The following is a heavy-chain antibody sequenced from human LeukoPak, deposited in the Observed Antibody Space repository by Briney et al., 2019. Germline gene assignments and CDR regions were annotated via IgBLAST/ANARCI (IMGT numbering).Heavy chain of an antibody. J-gene: IGHJ4*02. CDR1: GYTFTGHY. CDR3: ARGDADTATREGF. V-gene: IGHV1-2*02. Sequence: GASVSLSCKTSGYTFTGHYMHWVRQGPGPGHEWMGWINPLSGDTNYAQKFEARVTMTRDTSISTAYMELSRLTSDDTAVFYCARGDADTATREGFWGQGTLVTVSS. D-gene: IGHD5-18*01. CDR2: INPLSGDT.